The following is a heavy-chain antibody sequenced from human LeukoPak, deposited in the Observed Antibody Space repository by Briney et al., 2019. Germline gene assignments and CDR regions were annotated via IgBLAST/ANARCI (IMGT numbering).Heavy chain of an antibody. CDR2: ISESGDTT. CDR1: GFTFSNYA. J-gene: IGHJ4*02. D-gene: IGHD1-26*01. V-gene: IGHV3-23*01. Sequence: PGGSLRLSXAASGFTFSNYAMNWVRQAPGKGLERVSSISESGDTTHYADSVKGRFTISRDNAQNTLYLQMNTLRAEDTALYYCAKQWVDCWGQGTLVTVSS. CDR3: AKQWVDC.